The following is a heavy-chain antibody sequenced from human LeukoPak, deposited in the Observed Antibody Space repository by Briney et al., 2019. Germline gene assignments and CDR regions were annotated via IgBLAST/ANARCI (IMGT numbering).Heavy chain of an antibody. V-gene: IGHV1-2*02. Sequence: GASVKVSCKASGYTFTSYDINWVRQATGQGLEWMGWINPNSGGTNYAQKLQGRVTMTRDTSISTAYMELSRLRSDDTAVYYCARDQSSGALTDWGQGTLVTVSS. CDR2: INPNSGGT. D-gene: IGHD6-19*01. J-gene: IGHJ4*02. CDR1: GYTFTSYD. CDR3: ARDQSSGALTD.